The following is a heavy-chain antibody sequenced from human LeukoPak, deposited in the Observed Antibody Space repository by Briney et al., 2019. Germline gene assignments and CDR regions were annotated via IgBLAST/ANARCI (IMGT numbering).Heavy chain of an antibody. V-gene: IGHV4-39*01. CDR2: IYYSGTT. Sequence: PGGSLRLSCAASGFTFSSYAMSWVRQPPGKGLEWIGSIYYSGTTYYNPSLKSRVTISVDTSKNQFSLNLSSVTAADTAVYYCATWRTAKTGFDYWGQGTLVTVSS. CDR3: ATWRTAKTGFDY. J-gene: IGHJ4*02. D-gene: IGHD1-1*01. CDR1: GFTFSSYA.